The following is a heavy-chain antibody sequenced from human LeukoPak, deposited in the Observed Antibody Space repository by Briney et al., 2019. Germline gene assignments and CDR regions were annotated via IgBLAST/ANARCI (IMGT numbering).Heavy chain of an antibody. J-gene: IGHJ4*02. Sequence: ASVKVSCKASGYTFGSDDINWVRQATGQGLEWMGWINPNNGNLGYAQKFQGRVTITRNTPISTAYMELSSLTSEDTAVYYCASRRDGYNYGNYYFDYWGQGTLVTVSS. CDR3: ASRRDGYNYGNYYFDY. CDR2: INPNNGNL. CDR1: GYTFGSDD. V-gene: IGHV1-8*03. D-gene: IGHD5-24*01.